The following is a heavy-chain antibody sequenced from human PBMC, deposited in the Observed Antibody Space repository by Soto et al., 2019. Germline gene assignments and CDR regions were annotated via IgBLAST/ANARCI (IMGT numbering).Heavy chain of an antibody. Sequence: SETLSLTCTVSSGSIGTYFWSWIRQPPGKGLEWIGYIYYSGTTNYNPSLKSRVTIFLDTSKNQFSLRLSSVAAADTAVYYCARGRGGTYDAFDIWGQGTLVTVSS. J-gene: IGHJ3*02. CDR3: ARGRGGTYDAFDI. V-gene: IGHV4-59*01. D-gene: IGHD1-26*01. CDR2: IYYSGTT. CDR1: SGSIGTYF.